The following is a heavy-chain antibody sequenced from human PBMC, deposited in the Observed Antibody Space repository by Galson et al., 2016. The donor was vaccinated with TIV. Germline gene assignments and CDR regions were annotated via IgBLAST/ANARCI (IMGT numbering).Heavy chain of an antibody. CDR1: GFTFSSYA. CDR3: AKGKLVVFDY. Sequence: SLRLSCAASGFTFSSYAMSWVRQAPGKGLEWVSTVSTSGSTTYHADSVKGRFTISRDNSRDTLYLQMNSLRTEDTALYYCAKGKLVVFDYWGQGTLVTVSS. J-gene: IGHJ4*02. CDR2: VSTSGSTT. D-gene: IGHD6-13*01. V-gene: IGHV3-23*01.